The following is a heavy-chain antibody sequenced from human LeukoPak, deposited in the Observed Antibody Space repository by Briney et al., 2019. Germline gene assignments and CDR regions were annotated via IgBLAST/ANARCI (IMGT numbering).Heavy chain of an antibody. CDR3: ARVIHYYDSSGYYRYYYYMDV. D-gene: IGHD3-22*01. CDR1: GYTFTSYD. V-gene: IGHV1-8*03. Sequence: ASVKVSCKASGYTFTSYDINWVRQATGQGLEWMGWMNPNSGNTGYAQKFQGRVTITRNTSISTAYMELSSLRSEDTAVYYCARVIHYYDSSGYYRYYYYMDVWGKGTTVTVSS. J-gene: IGHJ6*03. CDR2: MNPNSGNT.